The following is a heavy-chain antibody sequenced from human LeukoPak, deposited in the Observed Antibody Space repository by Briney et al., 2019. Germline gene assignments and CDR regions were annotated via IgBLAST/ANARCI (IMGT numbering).Heavy chain of an antibody. CDR3: ARDSLDWSYSAFDP. V-gene: IGHV1-2*02. Sequence: GASVKVSCKASGYTFTGYYIHWVRQAPGQGLEWMGWINPNSGVTNYAQKFQGRVTMTRDTSISTAYMELSRLRSDDTALYYCARDSLDWSYSAFDPWGQGTLVTVSS. J-gene: IGHJ5*02. CDR2: INPNSGVT. CDR1: GYTFTGYY. D-gene: IGHD1-26*01.